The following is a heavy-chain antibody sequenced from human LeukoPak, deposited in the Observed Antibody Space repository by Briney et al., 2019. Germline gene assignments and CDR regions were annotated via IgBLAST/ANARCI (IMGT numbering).Heavy chain of an antibody. J-gene: IGHJ4*02. D-gene: IGHD3-10*01. CDR2: IIPIFGSA. V-gene: IGHV1-69*01. Sequence: SVKVSCKASGGTFSSYAISWVRQAPGQGLEWMGGIIPIFGSANYAQKFQGRVTITADESTSTAYMELSSLRSEDTAVYYCATATMVRDVHFDYWGQGTLVTVSS. CDR1: GGTFSSYA. CDR3: ATATMVRDVHFDY.